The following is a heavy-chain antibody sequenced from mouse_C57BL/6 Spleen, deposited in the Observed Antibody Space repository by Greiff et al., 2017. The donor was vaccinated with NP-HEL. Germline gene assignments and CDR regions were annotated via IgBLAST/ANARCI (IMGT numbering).Heavy chain of an antibody. D-gene: IGHD2-1*01. J-gene: IGHJ4*01. V-gene: IGHV5-4*01. CDR2: ISDGGSYT. CDR1: GFTFSSYA. CDR3: ARDLLSFYYAMDY. Sequence: EVKVVESGGGLVKPGGSLKLSCAASGFTFSSYAMSWVRQTPEKRLEWVATISDGGSYTYYPDNVKGRFTISRDNAKNNLYLQMSHLKSEDTAMYYCARDLLSFYYAMDYWGQGTSVTVSS.